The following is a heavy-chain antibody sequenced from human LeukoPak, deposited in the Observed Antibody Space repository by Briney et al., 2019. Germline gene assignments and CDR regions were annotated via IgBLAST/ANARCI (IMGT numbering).Heavy chain of an antibody. V-gene: IGHV4-39*07. J-gene: IGHJ4*02. CDR2: IYYSGST. D-gene: IGHD3-22*01. CDR1: GGSISSSNYY. CDR3: ARVRRYYYDSSGYYTLFDY. Sequence: SETLSLTCTVSGGSISSSNYYWGWIRQPPGKGLEWIGNIYYSGSTNYNPSLKSRVTISVDTSKNQFSLKLSSVTAADTAVYYCARVRRYYYDSSGYYTLFDYWGQGTLVTVSS.